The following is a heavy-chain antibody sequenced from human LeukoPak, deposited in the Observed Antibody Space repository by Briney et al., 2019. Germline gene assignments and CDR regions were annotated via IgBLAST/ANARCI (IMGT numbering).Heavy chain of an antibody. D-gene: IGHD3-22*01. CDR2: IYYSGST. J-gene: IGHJ3*02. Sequence: SQTLSLTCTVSGGSITSGDYYWGWIREPPGKGLDWIGYIYYSGSTYYNSSLKSRVTMSLDTSKNKFSLELSPVTSAPTAVYYCAGANDYYDSSGYYSAFDIWGQGTMVTVSS. V-gene: IGHV4-30-4*08. CDR3: AGANDYYDSSGYYSAFDI. CDR1: GGSITSGDYY.